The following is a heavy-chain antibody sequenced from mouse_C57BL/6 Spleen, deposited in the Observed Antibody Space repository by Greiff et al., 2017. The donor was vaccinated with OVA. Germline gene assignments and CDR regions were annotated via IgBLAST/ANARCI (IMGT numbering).Heavy chain of an antibody. Sequence: EVQVVESGGGLVKPGGSLKLSCAASGFTFSSYAMSWVRQTPEKRLEWVATISDGGSYTYYPDNVKGRFTISRDNAKNNLYLQMSHLKSEDTAMYYCARNDGYFDYWGQGTTLTVSS. D-gene: IGHD2-3*01. CDR1: GFTFSSYA. CDR2: ISDGGSYT. V-gene: IGHV5-4*01. J-gene: IGHJ2*01. CDR3: ARNDGYFDY.